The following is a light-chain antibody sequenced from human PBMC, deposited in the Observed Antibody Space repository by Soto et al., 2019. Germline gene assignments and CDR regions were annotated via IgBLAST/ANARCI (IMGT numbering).Light chain of an antibody. CDR3: QQYDSWPPEHT. Sequence: EIVMTQSPATLSVSPGERATLSCRASQDIKTNLAWYQKKPGQAPRLLIYGASTRVAGFPARFSGSGSGTEFTITISSLQSEDVAVYYCQQYDSWPPEHTFGQGTKLEIK. CDR2: GAS. CDR1: QDIKTN. V-gene: IGKV3-15*01. J-gene: IGKJ2*01.